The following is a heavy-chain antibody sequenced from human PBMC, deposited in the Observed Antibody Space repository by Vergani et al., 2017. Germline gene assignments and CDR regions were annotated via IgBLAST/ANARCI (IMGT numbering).Heavy chain of an antibody. V-gene: IGHV1-2*02. J-gene: IGHJ5*02. D-gene: IGHD6-13*01. CDR1: GYTFTGYY. CDR3: ARGAGSWYRDGGFDP. Sequence: QVQLVQSGAEVKKPGASVKVSCKASGYTFTGYYMHWVRQAPGQGLEWMGWINPNSGGKNYAQKFQGRVTMTRDTSISTAYMELGRLRSEDTAVYYCARGAGSWYRDGGFDPWGQGTLVTVSS. CDR2: INPNSGGK.